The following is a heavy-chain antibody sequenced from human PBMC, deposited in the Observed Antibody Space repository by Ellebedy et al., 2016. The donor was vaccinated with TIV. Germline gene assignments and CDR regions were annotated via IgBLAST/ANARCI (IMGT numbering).Heavy chain of an antibody. CDR1: GFTFSRSG. CDR2: IWYDGSIQ. CDR3: AANRGGSAWYDC. J-gene: IGHJ4*02. D-gene: IGHD6-13*01. Sequence: PGGSLRLSCAASGFTFSRSGMHWVRQAPGKGLDWVAIIWYDGSIQYYADSVKGRFTISRDNSKKTLYLQMNSLRASDPAMYYCAANRGGSAWYDCWGQGTLVTVSS. V-gene: IGHV3-33*01.